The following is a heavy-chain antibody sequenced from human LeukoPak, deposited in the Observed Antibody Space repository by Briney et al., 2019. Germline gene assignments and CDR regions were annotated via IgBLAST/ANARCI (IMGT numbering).Heavy chain of an antibody. CDR1: GYTFTGYF. V-gene: IGHV1-2*02. CDR3: AREGDIVVVPAAMMDY. D-gene: IGHD2-2*01. CDR2: INPNSGGT. Sequence: ASVKVSCKASGYTFTGYFMHWVRQAPGQGLEWMGWINPNSGGTNYAQKFQGRVTMTRDTSISTAYMELSRLRSDDPAVYYCAREGDIVVVPAAMMDYWGQGTLVTVSS. J-gene: IGHJ4*02.